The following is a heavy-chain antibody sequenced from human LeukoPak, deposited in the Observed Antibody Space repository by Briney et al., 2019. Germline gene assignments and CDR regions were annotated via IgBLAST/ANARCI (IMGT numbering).Heavy chain of an antibody. J-gene: IGHJ3*02. CDR2: IYYSGST. CDR3: AREGARWEPSFSAFDI. D-gene: IGHD1-26*01. CDR1: GGSISSSSYY. Sequence: MTSETLSLTCTVSGGSISSSSYYWGWIRQPPGKGLEWIGYIYYSGSTSYNPSLKSRVTISVDTSKNQFSLKLSSVTAADTAVYYCAREGARWEPSFSAFDIWGQGTMVTVSS. V-gene: IGHV4-61*01.